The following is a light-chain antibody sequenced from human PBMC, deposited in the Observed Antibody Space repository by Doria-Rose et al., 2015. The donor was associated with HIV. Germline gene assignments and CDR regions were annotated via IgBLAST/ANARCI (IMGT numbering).Light chain of an antibody. Sequence: TQSPGTLSLSPGDRATLSCRASQRVKSSYLAWYQQKPGQAPRLLIYDASTSATGIPDRFSGSGSGTDFTLTISRLEPEDAAVYYCQQYGTSRGTFGQGTRLEIK. CDR2: DAS. CDR1: QRVKSSY. J-gene: IGKJ5*01. V-gene: IGKV3-20*01. CDR3: QQYGTSRGT.